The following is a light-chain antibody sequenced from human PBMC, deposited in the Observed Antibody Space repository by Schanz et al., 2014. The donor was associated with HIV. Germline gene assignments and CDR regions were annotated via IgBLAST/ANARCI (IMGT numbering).Light chain of an antibody. CDR2: ADY. CDR3: ATWHSSLREVV. V-gene: IGLV1-51*01. Sequence: QSLLTQPPSVSAAPGQRVTISCSGGALNLGHNFVSWYQQFPGTVPKLLIFADYQRPSEIPDRISGSKTGTSATLAINGLQTGDEADYYCATWHSSLREVVFGGGTKLTVL. J-gene: IGLJ2*01. CDR1: ALNLGHNF.